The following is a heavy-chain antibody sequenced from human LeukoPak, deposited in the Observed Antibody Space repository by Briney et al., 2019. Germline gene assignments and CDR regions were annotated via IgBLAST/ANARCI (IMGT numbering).Heavy chain of an antibody. J-gene: IGHJ4*02. CDR2: INHSGST. V-gene: IGHV4-34*01. Sequence: SETLSLTCAVYGGSFSGYYWSWIRQPPGKGLEWIGEINHSGSTNCNPSLKSRVTISVDTSKNQFSLKLSSVTAADTAVYYCARDYQGGYGDKTVDYWGQGTLVTVSS. CDR3: ARDYQGGYGDKTVDY. CDR1: GGSFSGYY. D-gene: IGHD5-18*01.